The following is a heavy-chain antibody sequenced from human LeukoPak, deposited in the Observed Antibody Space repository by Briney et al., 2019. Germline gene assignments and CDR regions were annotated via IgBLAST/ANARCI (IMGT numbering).Heavy chain of an antibody. V-gene: IGHV5-51*01. CDR1: GYTFSSYW. CDR3: ARLAYCSNDVCYSNYYYSMDV. D-gene: IGHD2-8*01. J-gene: IGHJ6*03. CDR2: IYPDDSDT. Sequence: GESLKISCKGSGYTFSSYWIGWVRQMPGKGLEWMGIIYPDDSDTRYSPSFQGQVTISADKSISTAYLQWSSLKASDTTMYYCARLAYCSNDVCYSNYYYSMDVWGKGTTVTVSS.